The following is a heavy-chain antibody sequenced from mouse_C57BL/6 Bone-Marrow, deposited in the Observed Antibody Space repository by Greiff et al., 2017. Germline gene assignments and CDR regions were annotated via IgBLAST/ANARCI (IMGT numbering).Heavy chain of an antibody. CDR2: IWTGGGT. CDR3: ARNRGTTVVAHWYFDV. CDR1: GFSLTSYA. J-gene: IGHJ1*03. V-gene: IGHV2-9-1*01. Sequence: QVQLQQSGPGLVAPSQSLSITCTVSGFSLTSYAISWVRQPPGKGLEWLGVIWTGGGTNYNSALKSRLSISKDNSKSQVFLKMNSLQTDDTARYYWARNRGTTVVAHWYFDVWGTGTTVTVSS. D-gene: IGHD1-1*01.